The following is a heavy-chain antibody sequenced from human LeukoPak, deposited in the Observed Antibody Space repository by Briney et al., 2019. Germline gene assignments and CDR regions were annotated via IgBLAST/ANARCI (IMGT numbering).Heavy chain of an antibody. J-gene: IGHJ6*03. D-gene: IGHD5-18*01. CDR2: IYYSGST. Sequence: SETLSLTCTVSGGSISSYYWSWIRKPPGKGLEWLGYIYYSGSTNYNPSLKSRVTISVDTSKNQFSLKLSSATAADTAVYYCARTTEGGYTYDYFYYYYMDVWGKGTTVTISS. CDR3: ARTTEGGYTYDYFYYYYMDV. CDR1: GGSISSYY. V-gene: IGHV4-59*01.